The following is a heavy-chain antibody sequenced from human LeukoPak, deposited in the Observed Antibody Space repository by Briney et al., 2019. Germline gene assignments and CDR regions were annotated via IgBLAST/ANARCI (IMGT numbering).Heavy chain of an antibody. CDR1: GFTFCRYA. V-gene: IGHV3-23*01. CDR2: ISDSGGST. CDR3: GKDRYGSGSYGYFDY. Sequence: GGAPRLSCAASGFTFCRYAMSWVRPAPGKGVEWVSSISDSGGSTYYGDSVKGRFTISRDNSKKTLYLQMNSLRAEDTAVYYCGKDRYGSGSYGYFDYWGQGTLVTVAS. J-gene: IGHJ4*02. D-gene: IGHD3-10*01.